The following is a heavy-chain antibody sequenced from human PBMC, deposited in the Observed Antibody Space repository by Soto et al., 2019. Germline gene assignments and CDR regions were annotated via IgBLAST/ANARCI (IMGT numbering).Heavy chain of an antibody. J-gene: IGHJ2*01. CDR3: ARGGSGHYNWYLDL. D-gene: IGHD3-10*01. CDR2: IESDGSST. Sequence: EEQLVESGGGLVQPGGSLRLSCAASGSTFSTDWMHWVRQAPGKGLVWVSRIESDGSSTSYADSVRGRFTISRDNAKNTLYLQMNSLRAEDKAVYFCARGGSGHYNWYLDLWGRGTLVTVSS. V-gene: IGHV3-74*01. CDR1: GSTFSTDW.